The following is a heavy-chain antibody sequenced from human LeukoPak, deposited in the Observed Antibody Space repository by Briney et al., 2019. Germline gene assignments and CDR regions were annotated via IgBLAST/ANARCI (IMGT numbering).Heavy chain of an antibody. Sequence: GGSLRLSCAASGFTFSSYNINWVRQAPGKGLEWVSYISSSSSTIYYTDSVKGRFTISRDNAKNSLYLQLNSLRAEDTAVYYCARDLVAVAGIDSFDYWGQGTLVTVSS. CDR1: GFTFSSYN. CDR3: ARDLVAVAGIDSFDY. CDR2: ISSSSSTI. J-gene: IGHJ4*02. V-gene: IGHV3-48*04. D-gene: IGHD6-19*01.